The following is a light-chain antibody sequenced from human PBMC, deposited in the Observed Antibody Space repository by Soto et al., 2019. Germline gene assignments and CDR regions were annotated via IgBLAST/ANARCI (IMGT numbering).Light chain of an antibody. CDR3: QQLNSYPLT. Sequence: DLQLTQSPSFLSASVGDRVTITCRASQGISSYLAWYQQKPGKAPKLLIFAAYTLQSWVPSRFSGSRSGTEFALTISSQQPEDLASYYCQQLNSYPLTFGGGTKVEVK. CDR2: AAY. V-gene: IGKV1-9*01. CDR1: QGISSY. J-gene: IGKJ4*01.